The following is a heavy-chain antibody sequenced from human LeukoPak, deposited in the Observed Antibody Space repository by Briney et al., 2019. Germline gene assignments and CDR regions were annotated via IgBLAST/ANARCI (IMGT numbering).Heavy chain of an antibody. V-gene: IGHV3-21*01. J-gene: IGHJ4*02. Sequence: GGSLRLSCAASGFTFSSYSMNWVRQAPGKGLEWVSSISSSSSYIYYADSVKGRFTISRDNAKNSLYLQMNSLRAEDTAVYYCARGRGGYSYGPFDYWGQGTLVTVSS. D-gene: IGHD5-18*01. CDR3: ARGRGGYSYGPFDY. CDR1: GFTFSSYS. CDR2: ISSSSSYI.